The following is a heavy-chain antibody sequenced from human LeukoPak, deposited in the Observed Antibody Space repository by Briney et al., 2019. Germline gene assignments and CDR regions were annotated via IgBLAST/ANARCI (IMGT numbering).Heavy chain of an antibody. V-gene: IGHV1-8*01. CDR1: GYTLTSYD. CDR2: MNPNSGNT. D-gene: IGHD6-13*01. Sequence: GASVKVSCKASGYTLTSYDINRVRQATGQGLEWMGWMNPNSGNTGYAQKFQGRVTMTRNTSISTAYMEVSSLRSDDTAVYYCARGKGSSWYRWFDPWGQGTLVTVSS. J-gene: IGHJ5*02. CDR3: ARGKGSSWYRWFDP.